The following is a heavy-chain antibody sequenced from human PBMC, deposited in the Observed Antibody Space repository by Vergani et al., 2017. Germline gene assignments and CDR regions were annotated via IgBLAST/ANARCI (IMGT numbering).Heavy chain of an antibody. CDR2: INAGNGNT. Sequence: QVQLVQSGAEVKKPGASVKVSCKASGYTFTSYAMHWVRQAPGQRLEWMGWINAGNGNTNYAQKLQGRVTMTTDTSTSTAYMELRSLRSDDTAVYYCARGPLLDNWFDPWGQGTLVTVSS. CDR3: ARGPLLDNWFDP. J-gene: IGHJ5*02. V-gene: IGHV1-3*01. CDR1: GYTFTSYA.